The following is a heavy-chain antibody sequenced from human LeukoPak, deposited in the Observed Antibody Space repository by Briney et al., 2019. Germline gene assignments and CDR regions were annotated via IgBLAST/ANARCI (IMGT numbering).Heavy chain of an antibody. D-gene: IGHD3-22*01. Sequence: LAGGSLRLSCAASGFTFSSYAMSWVRQAPGKGLEWVSAISGSGGSTYYADSVKGRFTISRDNSKNTLYLQMNSLRAEDTAVYYCAKATYYYDSSGYYQGAFDIWGQGTMVTVSS. CDR1: GFTFSSYA. J-gene: IGHJ3*02. CDR2: ISGSGGST. CDR3: AKATYYYDSSGYYQGAFDI. V-gene: IGHV3-23*01.